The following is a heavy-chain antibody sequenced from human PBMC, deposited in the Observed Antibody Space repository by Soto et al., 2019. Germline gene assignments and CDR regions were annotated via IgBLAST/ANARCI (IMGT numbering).Heavy chain of an antibody. J-gene: IGHJ4*02. D-gene: IGHD6-6*01. Sequence: EVQLVESGGGLVKPGGSLRLSCAASGFTFSSYSMNWVRQAPGKGLEWVSSISSSSSYIYYADSVKGRFTISRDNAKNSLYLQMNSLRAEDTAVYYSATDPPAEKQHVEAYFDYWGQGTLVTVSS. CDR2: ISSSSSYI. CDR3: ATDPPAEKQHVEAYFDY. CDR1: GFTFSSYS. V-gene: IGHV3-21*01.